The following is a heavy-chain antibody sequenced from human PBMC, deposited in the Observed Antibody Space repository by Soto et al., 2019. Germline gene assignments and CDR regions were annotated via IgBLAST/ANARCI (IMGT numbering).Heavy chain of an antibody. Sequence: TSETLSLTCDVSGGFIRRDGYSWSWIRQSPGKGLEWIGYIYHSGSTHYNPSLKSRVSISVDPSKNQFSLRLSSVTAADTAMYFCTTSSSGWPNWFDPWGQG. V-gene: IGHV4-30-2*06. CDR3: TTSSSGWPNWFDP. D-gene: IGHD6-19*01. J-gene: IGHJ5*02. CDR1: GGFIRRDGYS. CDR2: IYHSGST.